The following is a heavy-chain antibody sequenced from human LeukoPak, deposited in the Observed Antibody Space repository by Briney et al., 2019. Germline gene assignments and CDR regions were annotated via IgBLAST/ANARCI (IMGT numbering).Heavy chain of an antibody. CDR1: GFTFSSYA. J-gene: IGHJ6*02. V-gene: IGHV3-23*01. CDR3: AKVYRAGNWNDWDYYYGMDV. D-gene: IGHD1-20*01. Sequence: GGSLRLSCAASGFTFSSYAMSWVRQAPGKGLEWVSAISGSGLNTYYADSVKGRFTISRDNSKNTLYLHMNSLRAEDTALYYCAKVYRAGNWNDWDYYYGMDVWGQGTTVTVSS. CDR2: ISGSGLNT.